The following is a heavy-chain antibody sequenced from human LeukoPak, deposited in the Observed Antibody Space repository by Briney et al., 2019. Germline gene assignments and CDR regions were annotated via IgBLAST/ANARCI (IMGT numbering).Heavy chain of an antibody. CDR2: INPNSGGT. J-gene: IGHJ4*02. CDR3: AGTAMIAFGEFPRPFDY. CDR1: GYTFTGYY. D-gene: IGHD3-10*01. Sequence: ASVKVSCKASGYTFTGYYMHWVRQAPGQGLEWMGWINPNSGGTNYAQKFQGWVTMTRDTSISTAYMELSRLRSDDTAVYYCAGTAMIAFGEFPRPFDYWGQGTLVTVSS. V-gene: IGHV1-2*04.